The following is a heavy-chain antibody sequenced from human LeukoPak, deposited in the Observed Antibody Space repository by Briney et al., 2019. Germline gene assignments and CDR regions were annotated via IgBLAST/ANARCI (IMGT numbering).Heavy chain of an antibody. CDR3: ARELSTGWPGFDS. Sequence: SETLSLICTVSGGSISDYYWSWIRQPAGKGLEWIGRIYSSGSTNYNPSLKSRVTMSADKSKSQFSLKLSSVTAADTAVYYCARELSTGWPGFDSWGQEPWSPSPQ. J-gene: IGHJ4*01. D-gene: IGHD6-19*01. CDR2: IYSSGST. CDR1: GGSISDYY. V-gene: IGHV4-4*07.